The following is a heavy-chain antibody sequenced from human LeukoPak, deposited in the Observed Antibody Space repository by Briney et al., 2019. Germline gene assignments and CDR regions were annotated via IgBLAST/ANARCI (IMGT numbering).Heavy chain of an antibody. CDR3: ARDLSQGWFDP. Sequence: SETLSLTCTVSGGSISSSSYYWGWIRQPPGKGLEWIGYIYYSGSTYYNPSLKSRVTISVDTSKNQFSLKLSSVTAADTAVYYCARDLSQGWFDPWGQGTLVTVSS. CDR2: IYYSGST. CDR1: GGSISSSSYY. V-gene: IGHV4-30-4*08. J-gene: IGHJ5*02.